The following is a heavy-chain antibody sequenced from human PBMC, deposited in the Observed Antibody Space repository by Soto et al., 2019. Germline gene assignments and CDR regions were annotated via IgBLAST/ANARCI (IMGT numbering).Heavy chain of an antibody. CDR1: GYTFTSYA. D-gene: IGHD1-26*01. Sequence: QVQLVQSGAEVKKPGASVKVSCKASGYTFTSYAMHWVRQAPGQRLEWMGWINAGNGNTEYSQKFQGRVTITRDTAVSSAYMELSSLRSEDTAVYYCARDVGAAGVWGEGSLVTVSS. J-gene: IGHJ4*02. V-gene: IGHV1-3*01. CDR3: ARDVGAAGV. CDR2: INAGNGNT.